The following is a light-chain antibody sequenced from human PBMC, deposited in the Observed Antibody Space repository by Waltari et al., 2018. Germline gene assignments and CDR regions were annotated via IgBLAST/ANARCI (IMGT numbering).Light chain of an antibody. V-gene: IGLV1-44*01. Sequence: QSVLTQPPSASGTPGQRVTISCSGSSSNIGSNALNWYQHLPGTAPKLLIYSHDQPPHAVPDRFSGSKSRTSASLAITGLQSEEEAHYYCASWEDSLNGYVFGTGTKVTVL. CDR1: SSNIGSNA. CDR3: ASWEDSLNGYV. J-gene: IGLJ1*01. CDR2: SHD.